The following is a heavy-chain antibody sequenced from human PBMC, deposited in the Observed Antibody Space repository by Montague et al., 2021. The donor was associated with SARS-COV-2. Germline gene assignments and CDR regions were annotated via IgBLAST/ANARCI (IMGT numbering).Heavy chain of an antibody. V-gene: IGHV4-34*01. CDR1: GGSFSGYY. D-gene: IGHD3-3*01. CDR3: ARGYQLRFLEWSSRQSTFDY. CDR2: ISHSGST. J-gene: IGHJ4*02. Sequence: SETLSLTCAVYGGSFSGYYWSWIRQPPGKGLEWIGEISHSGSTNYNPSLKSRVTMSVDTSKNQFSLKLSSVTAADTAVYYCARGYQLRFLEWSSRQSTFDYWGQGTLVTVSS.